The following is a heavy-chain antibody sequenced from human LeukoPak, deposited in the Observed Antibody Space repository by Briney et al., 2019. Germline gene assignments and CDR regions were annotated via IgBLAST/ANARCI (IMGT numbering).Heavy chain of an antibody. Sequence: PSETLSLTCTVSGGSITRGGYYWSWIRQPAGKGLEWIGRIYTSGSTNYNPSLKSRVIISVDTSKNRFSLKLSSVTAADTAVYHCARHEGGDWFDPWGQGTLVTVSS. D-gene: IGHD1-26*01. CDR3: ARHEGGDWFDP. CDR1: GGSITRGGYY. J-gene: IGHJ5*02. CDR2: IYTSGST. V-gene: IGHV4-61*02.